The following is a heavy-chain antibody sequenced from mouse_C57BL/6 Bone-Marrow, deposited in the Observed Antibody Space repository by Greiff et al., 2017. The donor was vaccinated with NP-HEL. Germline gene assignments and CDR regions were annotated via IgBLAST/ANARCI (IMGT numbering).Heavy chain of an antibody. Sequence: LQQSGAELVRPGSSVKLSCKDSYFAFRASAMHWVKQRPGHGLEWIGSFTMYSDATEYSENFKGKATLTANTSSSTAYMELSSLTSEDSAVYYCARSYGSGYFDDWGTGTTVTVSS. CDR3: ARSYGSGYFDD. D-gene: IGHD1-1*01. V-gene: IGHV1-49*01. J-gene: IGHJ1*03. CDR2: FTMYSDAT. CDR1: YFAFRASA.